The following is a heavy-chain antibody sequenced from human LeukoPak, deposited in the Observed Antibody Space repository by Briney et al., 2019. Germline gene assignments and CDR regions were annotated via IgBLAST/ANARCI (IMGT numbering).Heavy chain of an antibody. CDR3: ARSNSSSWYEVPYYYYGMDV. V-gene: IGHV4-59*06. CDR1: GGSITSYY. Sequence: SETLFLTCTVSGGSITSYYWSWIRQHPGKGLERIGYIYYSGSTYYNPSLKSRVTISVDTSKNQFSLKLSTVTAADTAVYYCARSNSSSWYEVPYYYYGMDVWGQGTTVTVSS. J-gene: IGHJ6*02. CDR2: IYYSGST. D-gene: IGHD6-13*01.